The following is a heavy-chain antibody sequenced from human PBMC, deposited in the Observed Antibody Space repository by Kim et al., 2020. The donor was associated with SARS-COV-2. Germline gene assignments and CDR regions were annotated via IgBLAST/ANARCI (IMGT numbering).Heavy chain of an antibody. J-gene: IGHJ4*02. Sequence: GGSLRLSCVASGFTFSSYPMSWVRQAPGKGLEWVSTISAGGFNTYYADSVKGRFTISRDNSKNTLYLQMNSLRAEDTAIYYCRGYTNSGPFDCWGQGTLVTVSS. CDR3: RGYTNSGPFDC. V-gene: IGHV3-23*01. CDR1: GFTFSSYP. CDR2: ISAGGFNT. D-gene: IGHD3-16*02.